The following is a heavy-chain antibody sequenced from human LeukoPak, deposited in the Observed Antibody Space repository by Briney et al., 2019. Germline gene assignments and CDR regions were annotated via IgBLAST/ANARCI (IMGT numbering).Heavy chain of an antibody. Sequence: TGGSLRLSCAASGFTFSSYAMSWVRQAPGKGREWVSVISGIGGRTYYADFVKGRFTISRDNYKNTLYLQMNSLRGEDTAVYYCAKDLGYSGYDPLDHWGQGTLVTVSS. CDR2: ISGIGGRT. D-gene: IGHD5-12*01. V-gene: IGHV3-23*01. CDR3: AKDLGYSGYDPLDH. J-gene: IGHJ4*02. CDR1: GFTFSSYA.